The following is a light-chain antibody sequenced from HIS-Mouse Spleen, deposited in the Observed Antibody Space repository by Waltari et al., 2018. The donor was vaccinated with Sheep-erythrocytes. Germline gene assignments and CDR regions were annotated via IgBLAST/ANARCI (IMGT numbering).Light chain of an antibody. J-gene: IGLJ3*02. CDR2: YKSDSDK. V-gene: IGLV5-45*03. Sequence: QAVLTQPSSLSASPGASASLTCTLRSGINVGTYRIYWYQQKPGSPPQYLLRYKSDSDKQQGSGVPGRFSGSKDASANAGSLLMSGLQSEDEADYYCMIWHSSAWVFGGGTKLTVL. CDR1: SGINVGTYR. CDR3: MIWHSSAWV.